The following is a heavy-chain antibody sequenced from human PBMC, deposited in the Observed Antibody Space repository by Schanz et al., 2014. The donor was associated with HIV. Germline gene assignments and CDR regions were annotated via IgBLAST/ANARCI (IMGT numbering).Heavy chain of an antibody. CDR1: GYSFTSYD. CDR2: VNPKSGNT. CDR3: ARGAAEMATMTPWRY. J-gene: IGHJ4*02. V-gene: IGHV1-8*02. D-gene: IGHD5-12*01. Sequence: QVQLVQSGAEVQKPGASVKVSCKASGYSFTSYDINWVRQATGQGLEWMGWVNPKSGNTGYAQKFQGRVTMTTDTSTSTAYMDLRSLRSDDTAVYYCARGAAEMATMTPWRYWGQGTLVTVSS.